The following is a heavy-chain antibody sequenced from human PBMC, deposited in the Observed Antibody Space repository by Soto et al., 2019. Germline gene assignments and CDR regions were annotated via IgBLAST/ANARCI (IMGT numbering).Heavy chain of an antibody. J-gene: IGHJ6*03. V-gene: IGHV3-48*03. CDR1: AFTFGICR. CDR2: TGPRGEVT. Sequence: GGFRILRNVAAAFTFGICRMNWLREQRVKSLEWVSYTGPRGEVTKYADSVRGRFTISRDNAKNALYLQMNSLTVEDTAIYYCARVGWSYYRSSGTVYMDVWGPGNTVTGSS. CDR3: ARVGWSYYRSSGTVYMDV. D-gene: IGHD3-10*01.